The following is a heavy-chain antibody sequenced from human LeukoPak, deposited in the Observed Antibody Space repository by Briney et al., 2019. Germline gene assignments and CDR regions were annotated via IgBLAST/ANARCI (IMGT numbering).Heavy chain of an antibody. D-gene: IGHD3-10*01. CDR1: GYSISSGYY. CDR3: ARDCPSGYFDY. Sequence: PAETLSLTCTVSGYSISSGYYWGWIRQPPGKGLEWIGNIYYSGATYYSPSLKSRVTLSVDTSKNQFSLKLNSVTAADTAVYYCARDCPSGYFDYWGQGTPVTVSS. V-gene: IGHV4-38-2*02. CDR2: IYYSGAT. J-gene: IGHJ4*02.